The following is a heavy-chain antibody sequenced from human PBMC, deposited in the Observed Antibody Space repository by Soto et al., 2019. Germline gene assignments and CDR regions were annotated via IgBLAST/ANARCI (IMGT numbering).Heavy chain of an antibody. CDR3: ARVWIGRGGPDSFLDY. D-gene: IGHD3-10*01. CDR2: ISGSDNSG. Sequence: GGSLRLSCAASGFTFSDYYMSWIRQAPGKGLEWVSYISGSDNSGYYADSVKGRFTVSRDNAKNSLYLQMNSLRAEDTAVYYCARVWIGRGGPDSFLDYWGQGTLVTVSS. CDR1: GFTFSDYY. V-gene: IGHV3-11*01. J-gene: IGHJ4*02.